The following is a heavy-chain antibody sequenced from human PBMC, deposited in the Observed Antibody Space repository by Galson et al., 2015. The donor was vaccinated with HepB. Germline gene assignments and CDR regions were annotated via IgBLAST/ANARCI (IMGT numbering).Heavy chain of an antibody. CDR1: GGTFRTSS. Sequence: SVKVSCKASGGTFRTSSILWVRQAPGQGLEWVGGINPIFRVSNYAQRFQGRVTITADESATTAYMELTSLGSEDTAIYYCATEGKNTDLWLDPWGQGTLLIVSS. V-gene: IGHV1-69*13. CDR3: ATEGKNTDLWLDP. J-gene: IGHJ5*02. D-gene: IGHD2/OR15-2a*01. CDR2: INPIFRVS.